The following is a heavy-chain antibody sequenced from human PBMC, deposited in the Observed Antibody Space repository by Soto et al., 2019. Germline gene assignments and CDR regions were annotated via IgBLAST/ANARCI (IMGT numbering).Heavy chain of an antibody. Sequence: SETLSLTCTVSGGSISSDGYYWSWIRQHPGKGLEWIGYIYYSGSTYYNPYLKSRVSISVDTSNNQFSLKLSSVTAADTAVYYCARLYYYDSSGYYYGHFQHWGQGTLVTVSS. J-gene: IGHJ1*01. V-gene: IGHV4-31*03. CDR3: ARLYYYDSSGYYYGHFQH. CDR2: IYYSGST. D-gene: IGHD3-22*01. CDR1: GGSISSDGYY.